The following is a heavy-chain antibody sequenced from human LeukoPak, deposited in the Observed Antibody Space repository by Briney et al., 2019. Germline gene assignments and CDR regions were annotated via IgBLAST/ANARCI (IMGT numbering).Heavy chain of an antibody. D-gene: IGHD1-1*01. CDR2: ISAGGSST. CDR3: AKDRRGSLERRGHFDF. CDR1: GFAFDIYA. V-gene: IGHV3-23*01. Sequence: GGSLRLSCAASGFAFDIYAMTWVRQAPGKGLEWVSGISAGGSSTYYADSVKGRFTISRDNSKNTVYLQMNSLRGEDTAVYYCAKDRRGSLERRGHFDFWGQGTLVTVSS. J-gene: IGHJ4*02.